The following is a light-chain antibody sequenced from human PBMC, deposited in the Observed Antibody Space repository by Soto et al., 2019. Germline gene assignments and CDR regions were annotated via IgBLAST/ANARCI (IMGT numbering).Light chain of an antibody. CDR3: QQYSNWPLT. Sequence: EVVMTQSPATLSVSPGDRATLSCRASQSVDTNVAWYQQKPGQAPRLLVHSASTRATGIPARFTGIGSGTDFTLTISGLQSDDFAVYYCQQYSNWPLTFGGGTKVEIK. CDR2: SAS. J-gene: IGKJ4*01. CDR1: QSVDTN. V-gene: IGKV3-15*01.